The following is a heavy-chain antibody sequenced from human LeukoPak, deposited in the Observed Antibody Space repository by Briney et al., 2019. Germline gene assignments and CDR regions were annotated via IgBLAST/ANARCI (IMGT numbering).Heavy chain of an antibody. V-gene: IGHV3-48*04. D-gene: IGHD6-6*01. Sequence: PGGSLRLSCAASGFTFSSYSMNWVRQAPGKGLEWVSYISSSSSTIYYADSVKGRFTISRDNAKNSLYLQMNSLRGEDTAVYYCARDHDSSSSPRNAEYFQHWGQGTLVTVSS. J-gene: IGHJ1*01. CDR1: GFTFSSYS. CDR2: ISSSSSTI. CDR3: ARDHDSSSSPRNAEYFQH.